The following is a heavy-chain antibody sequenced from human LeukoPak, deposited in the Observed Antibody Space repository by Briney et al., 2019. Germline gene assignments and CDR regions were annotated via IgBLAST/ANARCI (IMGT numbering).Heavy chain of an antibody. V-gene: IGHV3-9*01. Sequence: PGRSLRLSCAASGFTFDDYAMHWVRQAPGKGLEWDSGISWNSGSIGYADSVKGRFTISRDNAKNSLYLQMNSLRAEDTALYYCAKSWAAGVYYFDYWGQGTLVTVSS. CDR2: ISWNSGSI. J-gene: IGHJ4*02. CDR1: GFTFDDYA. D-gene: IGHD6-13*01. CDR3: AKSWAAGVYYFDY.